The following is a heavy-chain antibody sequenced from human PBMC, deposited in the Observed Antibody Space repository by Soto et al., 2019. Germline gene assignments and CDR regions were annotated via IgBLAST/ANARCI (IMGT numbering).Heavy chain of an antibody. CDR3: ARDPGYTDYGMDV. J-gene: IGHJ6*02. CDR1: GYTFTIYY. Sequence: ASVKGSCKASGYTFTIYYMHWVRQAPGQGLEWMGIINPSGGSTSYAQKFQGRVTMTRDTSTSTVYMELSSLRSEDTAVYYCARDPGYTDYGMDVWGQGTTVTVSS. V-gene: IGHV1-46*03. CDR2: INPSGGST. D-gene: IGHD6-13*01.